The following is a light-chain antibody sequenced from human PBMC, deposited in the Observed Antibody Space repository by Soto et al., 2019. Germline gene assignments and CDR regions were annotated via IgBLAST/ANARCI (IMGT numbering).Light chain of an antibody. CDR1: QSVSSSF. V-gene: IGKV3-20*01. J-gene: IGKJ4*02. Sequence: EIVLTQSPGTLSLSPGERATLSCRASQSVSSSFLAWYQQKPGQPPRLLIYGASTRATGIPDRFSGSGSGTDFTLTISRLEPEDFAVYYCQQYSISPPLTFGGGTKVEIQ. CDR3: QQYSISPPLT. CDR2: GAS.